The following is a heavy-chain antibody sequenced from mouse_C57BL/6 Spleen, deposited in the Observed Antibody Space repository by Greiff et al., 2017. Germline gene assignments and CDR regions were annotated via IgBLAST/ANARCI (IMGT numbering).Heavy chain of an antibody. D-gene: IGHD2-4*01. Sequence: QVQLQQPGAELVKPGASVKMSCKASGYTFTSYWITWVKQRPGQGLEWIGDIYPGSGSTNYNEKFKSKATLTVDTSSSTAYMQLSSLTSEDSAVYYCARDLYYDCSYWYFDVWGTGTTVTVSS. CDR1: GYTFTSYW. V-gene: IGHV1-55*01. CDR2: IYPGSGST. J-gene: IGHJ1*03. CDR3: ARDLYYDCSYWYFDV.